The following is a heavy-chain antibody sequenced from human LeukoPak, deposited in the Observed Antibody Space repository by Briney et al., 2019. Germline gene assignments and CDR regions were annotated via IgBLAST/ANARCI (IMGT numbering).Heavy chain of an antibody. CDR2: ASGSGAGT. CDR3: AKERKEVVLLWFGELGY. CDR1: GFTFTSYA. J-gene: IGHJ4*02. D-gene: IGHD3-10*01. Sequence: GGSLRLSCAASGFTFTSYAMSWVRQAPGKGLEWVSAASGSGAGTYYADSVKGRFTISRDNSKNTLYLQMNSLRAEDTAVYSCAKERKEVVLLWFGELGYWGQGTLVTVSS. V-gene: IGHV3-23*01.